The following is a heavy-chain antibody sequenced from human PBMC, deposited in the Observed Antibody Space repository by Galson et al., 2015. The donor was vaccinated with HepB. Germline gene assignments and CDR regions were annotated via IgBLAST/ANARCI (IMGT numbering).Heavy chain of an antibody. V-gene: IGHV3-48*01. D-gene: IGHD1-26*01. CDR1: GFTFSGFT. J-gene: IGHJ4*02. Sequence: LRLSCAASGFTFSGFTMNWVRQAPGKRLEWVSYISTTGTNIFYVDSVKGRFAVSRDNAKNSLYLQMNSLRAEDTAIYYCARVVLSGSYWYFDFWGQGTLVTVSS. CDR3: ARVVLSGSYWYFDF. CDR2: ISTTGTNI.